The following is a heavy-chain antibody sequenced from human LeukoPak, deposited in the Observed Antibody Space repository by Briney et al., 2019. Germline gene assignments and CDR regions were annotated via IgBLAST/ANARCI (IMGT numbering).Heavy chain of an antibody. Sequence: ASVKVSCKASGYTFTSYAISWMRQAPGQGLEWMGWISAYNGDTNYAQKFQGRVTMTPDTSTSTAYMEVRSLRSDDTAMYYCARDPSNSSGWRAHFDYWGQGTLVTVSS. CDR1: GYTFTSYA. V-gene: IGHV1-18*01. J-gene: IGHJ4*02. D-gene: IGHD6-19*01. CDR3: ARDPSNSSGWRAHFDY. CDR2: ISAYNGDT.